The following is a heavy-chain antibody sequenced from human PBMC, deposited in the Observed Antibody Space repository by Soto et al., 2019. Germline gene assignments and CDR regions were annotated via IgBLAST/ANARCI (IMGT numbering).Heavy chain of an antibody. D-gene: IGHD4-17*01. CDR3: GRGSRAGATVTLIDF. CDR2: MNSYDGNR. CDR1: GFTFTSYG. J-gene: IGHJ4*02. V-gene: IGHV1-18*01. Sequence: VQLLQSGPEVKKPGAAVKVSCKASGFTFTSYGFSWVRQSPGRALEWLGWMNSYDGNRNYAPKFQDRVTVTTDTTTNTASMELRNLGSDATAVYYCGRGSRAGATVTLIDFWGQGTLVTVSS.